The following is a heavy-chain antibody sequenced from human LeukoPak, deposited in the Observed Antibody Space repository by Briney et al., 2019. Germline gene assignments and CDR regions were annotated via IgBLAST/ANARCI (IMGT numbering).Heavy chain of an antibody. V-gene: IGHV3-21*06. Sequence: GGSLRLSCAASQFTFSSYNMNWVRQAPGKGLEWVSSISSTSRYIYYADSVRGRFTISRDDAKNSLFLQMNSLRAEDTAVYYCAREVFWSGYFANLHFDYWGRGTLVTVSS. CDR1: QFTFSSYN. J-gene: IGHJ4*02. CDR3: AREVFWSGYFANLHFDY. CDR2: ISSTSRYI. D-gene: IGHD3-3*01.